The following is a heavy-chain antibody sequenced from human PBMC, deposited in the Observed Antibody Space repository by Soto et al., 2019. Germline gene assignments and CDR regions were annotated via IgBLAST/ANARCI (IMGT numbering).Heavy chain of an antibody. CDR2: IKSKTDGGTT. V-gene: IGHV3-15*07. CDR3: NTKRWLQQFDY. Sequence: DVQLVESGGGLVKPGGSLRRSCAASGFTFSNAWMNWVRQAPGKGLEWVGRIKSKTDGGTTDYAAPVKGRFTISRDDSKNTRFLQMNSLKTDDTAMYYCNTKRWLQQFDYWGQGTLVTVSS. D-gene: IGHD5-12*01. CDR1: GFTFSNAW. J-gene: IGHJ4*02.